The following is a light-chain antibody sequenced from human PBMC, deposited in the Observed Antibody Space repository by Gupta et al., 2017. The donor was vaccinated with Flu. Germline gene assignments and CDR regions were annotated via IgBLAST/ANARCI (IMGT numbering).Light chain of an antibody. V-gene: IGKV3-20*01. CDR3: QQYGSSPYT. CDR1: QSVSSNS. CDR2: GAS. Sequence: ERATLSCRASQSVSSNSLAWYQQKPGQAPRLLIYGASSRATAIPDSFSGSGSGTDFTLTISRLEPEDFAVYYCQQYGSSPYTFGQGTKLEIK. J-gene: IGKJ2*01.